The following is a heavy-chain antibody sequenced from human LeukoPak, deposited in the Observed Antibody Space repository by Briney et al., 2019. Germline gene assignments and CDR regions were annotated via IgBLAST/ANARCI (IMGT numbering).Heavy chain of an antibody. CDR2: IYTSGST. Sequence: SQTLSLTCTVSGGSISSGSYYWRWLRQPAGMGLEWIGRIYTSGSTNYNPSLKSRVTISVDTSKNQFSLKLSSVTAADTAVYYCARENGGGVVDYWGQGTLVTVSS. CDR3: ARENGGGVVDY. CDR1: GGSISSGSYY. J-gene: IGHJ4*02. V-gene: IGHV4-61*02. D-gene: IGHD2-8*02.